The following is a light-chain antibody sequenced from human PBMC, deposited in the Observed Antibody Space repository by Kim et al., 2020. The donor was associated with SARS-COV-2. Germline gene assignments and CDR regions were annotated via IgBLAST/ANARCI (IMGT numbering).Light chain of an antibody. CDR1: KRCGGN. V-gene: IGKV3-11*01. Sequence: PGEKETIACTESKRCGGNLAGEQKKPGQAPRLLIYDATQRDPGVPDRFSGSGSGTEFTLTIISLEPEDFAVYICQQRSNWPRYSFGQGTKLEIK. CDR2: DAT. CDR3: QQRSNWPRYS. J-gene: IGKJ2*03.